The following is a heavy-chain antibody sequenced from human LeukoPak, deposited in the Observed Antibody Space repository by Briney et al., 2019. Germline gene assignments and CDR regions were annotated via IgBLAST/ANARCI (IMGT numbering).Heavy chain of an antibody. D-gene: IGHD3-10*01. CDR3: ARHIEYYYGSGSYFDY. J-gene: IGHJ4*02. V-gene: IGHV5-51*01. CDR1: GYSFTSYW. Sequence: GESLKISCKGSGYSFTSYWIGWVRQMPGKGLDWMGIIYPGDSDTRYSPSFQGQVTISADKSISTAYLQWSSLKASDTAMYYCARHIEYYYGSGSYFDYWGQGTLVTVSS. CDR2: IYPGDSDT.